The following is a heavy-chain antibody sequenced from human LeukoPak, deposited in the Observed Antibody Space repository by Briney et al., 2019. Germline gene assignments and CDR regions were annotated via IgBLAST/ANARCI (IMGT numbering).Heavy chain of an antibody. CDR1: GFTFSSYG. D-gene: IGHD3-9*01. V-gene: IGHV3-23*01. J-gene: IGHJ4*02. CDR3: AKAHLYYDILTGYYSHYFDY. CDR2: ISGSGGST. Sequence: GGTLRLSCAASGFTFSSYGMSWVRQAPGKGLEWVSAISGSGGSTYYADSVKGRFTISRDNSKNTLYLQMNSLRAEDTAVYYCAKAHLYYDILTGYYSHYFDYWGQGTLVTVSS.